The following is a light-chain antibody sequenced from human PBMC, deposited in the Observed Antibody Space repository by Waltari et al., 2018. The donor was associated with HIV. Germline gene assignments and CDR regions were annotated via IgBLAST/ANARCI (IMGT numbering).Light chain of an antibody. J-gene: IGLJ2*01. CDR1: YSDVGGYNY. Sequence: QSALTQPASVSGSPGQSITISCTGTYSDVGGYNYVSWFQQRPGKAPKLIVYEVTHRPSGVSNRFSASKSGNTASLTISGVQAEDEADYYCSSYTSSSTLVFGGETKLTVL. CDR2: EVT. V-gene: IGLV2-14*01. CDR3: SSYTSSSTLV.